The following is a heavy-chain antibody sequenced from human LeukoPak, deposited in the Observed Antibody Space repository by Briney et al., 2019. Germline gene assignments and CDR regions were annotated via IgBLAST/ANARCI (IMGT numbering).Heavy chain of an antibody. D-gene: IGHD3-10*01. J-gene: IGHJ6*03. CDR2: ISYDGSNK. CDR3: AKDRDGDPYYMDV. Sequence: SGGSLRLSCAASGFTFSSYGMHWVRQAPGKGLEWVAVISYDGSNKYYADSVKGRFTISRDNSKNTLYLQMNSLRAEDTAVYYCAKDRDGDPYYMDVWGKGTTVTVSS. V-gene: IGHV3-30*18. CDR1: GFTFSSYG.